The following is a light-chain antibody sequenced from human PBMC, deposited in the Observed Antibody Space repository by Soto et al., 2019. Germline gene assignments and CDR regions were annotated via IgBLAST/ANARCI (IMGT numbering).Light chain of an antibody. CDR3: QQYGSSPWT. CDR2: GAS. V-gene: IGKV3-20*01. CDR1: QKISSTV. J-gene: IGKJ1*01. Sequence: EIAVTQSPGILSLSPGERASLSCRASQKISSTVLAWYQQKPGQAPRLLIYGASSRTTGIPDRFSGSGSGTDFTLAISRLEPEDLAVYYCQQYGSSPWTFGQGTKVDIK.